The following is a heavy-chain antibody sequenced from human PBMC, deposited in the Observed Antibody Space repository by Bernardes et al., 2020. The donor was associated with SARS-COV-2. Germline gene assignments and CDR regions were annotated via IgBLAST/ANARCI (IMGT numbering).Heavy chain of an antibody. CDR2: LNSDGTVT. CDR3: AKDSSGATYATDFAY. CDR1: GFTFSSYW. Sequence: GSLRLSCAASGFTFSSYWMHWVRQAPGKGLVWVSRLNSDGTVTNYADSVKGRFTISRDNAKNMLYLQVNSLRAEDTAVYYCAKDSSGATYATDFAYWGQGTLVTVSS. D-gene: IGHD3-22*01. V-gene: IGHV3-74*01. J-gene: IGHJ4*02.